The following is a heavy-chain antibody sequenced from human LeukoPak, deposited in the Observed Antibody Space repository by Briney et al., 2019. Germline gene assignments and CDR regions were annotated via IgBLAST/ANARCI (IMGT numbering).Heavy chain of an antibody. CDR2: MSGSGAGT. CDR1: GFTFSSYA. D-gene: IGHD3-9*01. J-gene: IGHJ4*02. CDR3: ARPRDILTGYSIDF. Sequence: PGGSLRLSCAASGFTFSSYAMSWVRQAPGKGLDWVSGMSGSGAGTYYADSVKGRFTISRDNSKNTLYLQMNSLRAEDTAIYYCARPRDILTGYSIDFWGQGTLVTVSS. V-gene: IGHV3-23*01.